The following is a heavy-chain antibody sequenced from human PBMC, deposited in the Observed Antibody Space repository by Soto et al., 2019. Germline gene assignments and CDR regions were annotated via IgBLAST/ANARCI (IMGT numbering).Heavy chain of an antibody. J-gene: IGHJ6*02. CDR3: TRDGDFYGFDV. CDR1: GFTSYDFA. V-gene: IGHV3-49*04. Sequence: GGSLRLSCTFSGFTSYDFALTWVRQAPGKGLEWLGLVRSKTYDGAAEYAASVKGRFTTSRDESTSTAFLQMNRLTTEDTAVYYCTRDGDFYGFDVWGQGTTVTVSS. CDR2: VRSKTYDGAA. D-gene: IGHD3-3*01.